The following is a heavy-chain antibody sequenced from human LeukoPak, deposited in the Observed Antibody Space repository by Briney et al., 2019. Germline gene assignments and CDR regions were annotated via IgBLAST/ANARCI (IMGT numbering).Heavy chain of an antibody. J-gene: IGHJ4*01. CDR2: NAHSIST. V-gene: IGHV4-38-2*02. CDR1: VYSLSSGCY. Sequence: HPETLSLTCTVSVYSLSSGCYWGWNPPPPRKGREWIGNNAHSISTFYNPSHKRRLTISVHTSRNHCSLKLSSVSAADTAGYYCVSYSSGWYWGQGTLVTVSS. D-gene: IGHD6-19*01. CDR3: VSYSSGWY.